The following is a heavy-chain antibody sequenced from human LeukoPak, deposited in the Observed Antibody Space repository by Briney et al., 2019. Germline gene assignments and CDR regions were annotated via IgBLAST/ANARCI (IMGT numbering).Heavy chain of an antibody. V-gene: IGHV1-3*01. J-gene: IGHJ4*02. CDR1: GSTFTSYA. CDR2: INAGNGNT. Sequence: ASVKASCKASGSTFTSYAMHWVRQAPGQRLEWMGWINAGNGNTKYSQKFQGRVTITRDTSASTAYMELSSLRSEDTAVYYCARSITMIVVATPFGYWGQGTLVTVSS. D-gene: IGHD3-22*01. CDR3: ARSITMIVVATPFGY.